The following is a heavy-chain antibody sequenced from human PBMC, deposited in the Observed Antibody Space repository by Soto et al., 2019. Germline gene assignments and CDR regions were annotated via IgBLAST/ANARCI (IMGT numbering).Heavy chain of an antibody. V-gene: IGHV4-59*02. Sequence: TRVACGGSVTISQGAWSRQFPGKGLEWIAYTSYTGNSNYNPSLQSRAPISMDTPKNQLYLKLTSLTAADTAVYYCATDLLAGCTHSFEPWGQGT. D-gene: IGHD6-19*01. CDR3: ATDLLAGCTHSFEP. CDR2: TSYTGNS. J-gene: IGHJ5*02. CDR1: GGSVTISQ.